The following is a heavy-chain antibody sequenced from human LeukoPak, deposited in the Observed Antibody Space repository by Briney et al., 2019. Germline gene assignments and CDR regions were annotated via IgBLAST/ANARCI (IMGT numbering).Heavy chain of an antibody. CDR1: GFTFSSYS. V-gene: IGHV3-21*01. Sequence: GGSLRLSCAASGFTFSSYSMNWVRQAPGKGLKWVSSISSSSSYIYYADSVKGRFTISRDNAKNSLYLQMNSLRAEDTAVYYCATESGAPNSFDYWGQGTLVTVSS. CDR3: ATESGAPNSFDY. D-gene: IGHD2-15*01. CDR2: ISSSSSYI. J-gene: IGHJ4*02.